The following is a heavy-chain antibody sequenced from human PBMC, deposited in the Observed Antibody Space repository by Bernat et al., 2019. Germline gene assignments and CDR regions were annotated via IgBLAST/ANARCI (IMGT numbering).Heavy chain of an antibody. Sequence: EVQLVQSGAEVRKPGESLKISCKAFGYTFSTYWIAWVRQMAGKGLEWMGMIEPGDSETRYSPSFQGQVTISVDRSTSTTFLEWSNLKVSDTAICSCGRVEHGLDVWGRGTSVTVSS. J-gene: IGHJ6*02. CDR2: IEPGDSET. V-gene: IGHV5-51*03. D-gene: IGHD1/OR15-1a*01. CDR3: GRVEHGLDV. CDR1: GYTFSTYW.